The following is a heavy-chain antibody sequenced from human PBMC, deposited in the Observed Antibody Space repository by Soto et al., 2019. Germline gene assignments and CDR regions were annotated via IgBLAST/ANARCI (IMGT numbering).Heavy chain of an antibody. Sequence: PGGSLRLSCAASGFTFSSHAISWVRQAPGKGLEWVSAISGSGGSTYYADSVKGRFTISRDNSKNTLYLQMNSLRAEDTAVYYCAKVWEQQLVGSYLDNWGQGTLVTVSS. J-gene: IGHJ4*02. V-gene: IGHV3-23*01. CDR1: GFTFSSHA. CDR2: ISGSGGST. CDR3: AKVWEQQLVGSYLDN. D-gene: IGHD6-13*01.